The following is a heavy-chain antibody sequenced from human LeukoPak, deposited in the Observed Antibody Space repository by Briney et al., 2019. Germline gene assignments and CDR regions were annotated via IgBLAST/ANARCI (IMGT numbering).Heavy chain of an antibody. CDR1: GFTVSSNY. CDR2: IYSGRST. Sequence: PGGSLRLSCAASGFTVSSNYMSWVRQAPGKGLEWVSVIYSGRSTYYADSVKGRFTISRDNSKNTLYLQMNSLRAEDTAVYYCASVDGIAVAGAEPYFDYWGQGTLVTVSS. V-gene: IGHV3-66*01. J-gene: IGHJ4*02. CDR3: ASVDGIAVAGAEPYFDY. D-gene: IGHD6-19*01.